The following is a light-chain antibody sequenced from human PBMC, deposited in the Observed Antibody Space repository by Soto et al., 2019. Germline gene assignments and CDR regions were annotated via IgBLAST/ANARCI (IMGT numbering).Light chain of an antibody. V-gene: IGKV4-1*01. CDR2: WAS. Sequence: DIVMTHSPASMDVSLGERATFNCRSSQSLLSSSDNKTYLAWSQHKEGQTPKVLMYWASAREAGVPDRFSGSGSGTDFTLTISSLQAEDVEVDYCHQYYNVPITFGQGTRLDIK. CDR3: HQYYNVPIT. CDR1: QSLLSSSDNKTY. J-gene: IGKJ5*01.